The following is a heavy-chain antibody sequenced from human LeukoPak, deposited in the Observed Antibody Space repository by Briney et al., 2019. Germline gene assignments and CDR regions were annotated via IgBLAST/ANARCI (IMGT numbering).Heavy chain of an antibody. CDR1: GGSISSSSYY. V-gene: IGHV4-39*01. Sequence: SETLSLTCTVSGGSISSSSYYWGWIRQPPGKGLEWIGSIYYSGSTYYNPSLKGRVTISVDTSKNQFSLKLSSVTAADTAVYYCAGTVVTEDWYFDLWGRGTLVTVSS. CDR2: IYYSGST. D-gene: IGHD4-23*01. CDR3: AGTVVTEDWYFDL. J-gene: IGHJ2*01.